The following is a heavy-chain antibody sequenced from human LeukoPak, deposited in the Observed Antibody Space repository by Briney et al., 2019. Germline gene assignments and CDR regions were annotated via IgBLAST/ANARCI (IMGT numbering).Heavy chain of an antibody. D-gene: IGHD3-10*01. CDR1: GGSISSSSYY. J-gene: IGHJ5*02. Sequence: PSETLSLTCTVSGGSISSSSYYWGWIRQPPGKGLEWIGSIYYSGSTYYNPSLKSRVTISVDTSKNQFSLKLSSVTAADTAVYYCARQSPLRFGETWGQGTLVTVSS. V-gene: IGHV4-39*01. CDR2: IYYSGST. CDR3: ARQSPLRFGET.